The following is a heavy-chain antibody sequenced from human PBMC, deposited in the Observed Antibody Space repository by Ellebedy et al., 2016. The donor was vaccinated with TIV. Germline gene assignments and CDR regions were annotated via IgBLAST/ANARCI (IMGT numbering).Heavy chain of an antibody. CDR2: IRVSGETT. CDR1: GFTFSSYA. J-gene: IGHJ4*02. CDR3: AKARREVVVTATPFEH. Sequence: GGSLRLXXAASGFTFSSYAMNWVRQAPGKGLEWVSGIRVSGETTFYADSVKGRFMISRVNSRNTVYLQMSSLRADDTAVYYCAKARREVVVTATPFEHWGQGTLVTVSS. V-gene: IGHV3-23*01. D-gene: IGHD2-21*02.